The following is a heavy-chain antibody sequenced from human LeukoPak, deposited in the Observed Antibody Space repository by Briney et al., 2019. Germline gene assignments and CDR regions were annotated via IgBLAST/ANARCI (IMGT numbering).Heavy chain of an antibody. D-gene: IGHD2-15*01. J-gene: IGHJ3*02. CDR1: GFTFSGSA. CDR2: IRSKANSYAT. CDR3: TRPIHSSAFDI. Sequence: PGGSLRLSCAASGFTFSGSAMHWVRQASGKGLEWVGRIRSKANSYATAYAASVKGRFTISRGDSKNTAYLQMNSLKTEDTAVYYCTRPIHSSAFDIWGQGTMVTVSS. V-gene: IGHV3-73*01.